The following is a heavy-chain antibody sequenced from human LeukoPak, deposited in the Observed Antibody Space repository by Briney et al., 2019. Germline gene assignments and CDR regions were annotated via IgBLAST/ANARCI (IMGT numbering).Heavy chain of an antibody. Sequence: GGSLRLSCAASGFTFSSYAMHWVRQAPGKGLEWVAVISYDGSNKYYADSVKGRFTISRDNSKNTLYLQMNSLRAEDTAVYYCAKDKLHQYCSGGSCYFGGYFDYWGQGTLVTVSS. CDR2: ISYDGSNK. V-gene: IGHV3-30-3*01. J-gene: IGHJ4*02. CDR3: AKDKLHQYCSGGSCYFGGYFDY. D-gene: IGHD2-15*01. CDR1: GFTFSSYA.